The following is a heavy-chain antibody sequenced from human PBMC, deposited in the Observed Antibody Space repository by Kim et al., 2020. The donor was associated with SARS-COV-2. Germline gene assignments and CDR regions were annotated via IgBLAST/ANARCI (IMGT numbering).Heavy chain of an antibody. CDR1: GFTFSTSW. CDR2: INGDGSDT. V-gene: IGHV3-74*01. J-gene: IGHJ6*02. Sequence: GGSLRLSCAASGFTFSTSWMHWVRQAPGKGLLWVSRINGDGSDTTYAYSVKGRFTISRDNAKNTLYLQMNSLTAEDTAVYYCARPDSSGYYQLMDVWGQGTTVTVSS. D-gene: IGHD3-22*01. CDR3: ARPDSSGYYQLMDV.